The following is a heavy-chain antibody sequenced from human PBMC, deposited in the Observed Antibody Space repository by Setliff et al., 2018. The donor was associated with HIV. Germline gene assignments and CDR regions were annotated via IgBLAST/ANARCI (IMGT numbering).Heavy chain of an antibody. CDR3: VRESSGWR. CDR2: INSGSNYI. CDR1: GFSFGSHS. Sequence: GGSLRLSCAASGFSFGSHSMHWVRQAPGKGLEWIASINSGSNYIYYIDSVKGRFTISRDNAKNSLYLQMDSLRAEDTAVYYCVRESSGWRWGQGTLVTVSS. V-gene: IGHV3-21*04. D-gene: IGHD6-19*01. J-gene: IGHJ1*01.